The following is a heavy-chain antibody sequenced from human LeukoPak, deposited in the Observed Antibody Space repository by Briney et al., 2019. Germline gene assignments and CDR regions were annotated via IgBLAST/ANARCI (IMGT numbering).Heavy chain of an antibody. V-gene: IGHV3-23*01. CDR3: AREKMVYAMSFDY. D-gene: IGHD2-8*01. CDR2: ISGSGGST. Sequence: GGSLRLSCAASGFTFSSYAMSWVRQAPGKGLEGVSAISGSGGSTYYADSVKGRFTISRDKSKNTLYLQMNSLRAEDTAVYYCAREKMVYAMSFDYWGQGTLVTVSS. CDR1: GFTFSSYA. J-gene: IGHJ4*02.